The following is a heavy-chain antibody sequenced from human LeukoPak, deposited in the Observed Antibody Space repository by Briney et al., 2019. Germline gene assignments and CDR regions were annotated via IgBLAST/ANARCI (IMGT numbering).Heavy chain of an antibody. CDR3: ARAVGGSYFHRGYYFDY. Sequence: GGSLRLSCAASWFTVSSNYMSWVRQAPGKGLEWFSFIYSGGRTYYADSVKGRFTISRDNSKNTLYLQMNSLRAEDTAVYYCARAVGGSYFHRGYYFDYWGQGTLVTVSS. D-gene: IGHD1-26*01. CDR2: IYSGGRT. J-gene: IGHJ4*02. CDR1: WFTVSSNY. V-gene: IGHV3-53*01.